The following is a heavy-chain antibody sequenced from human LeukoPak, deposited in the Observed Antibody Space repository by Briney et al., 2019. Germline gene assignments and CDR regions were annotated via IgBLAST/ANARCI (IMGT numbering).Heavy chain of an antibody. CDR3: ARGEGYDFWSGYYTDY. CDR1: GFTFSDYY. D-gene: IGHD3-3*01. V-gene: IGHV3-11*04. CDR2: ISSSGSTI. J-gene: IGHJ4*02. Sequence: GGSLRLSCAASGFTFSDYYMSWIRQAPGKGLEWVSYISSSGSTIYYADSVKGRFTISRDNAKNSLYLQMNSLRAEDMAVYYCARGEGYDFWSGYYTDYWGQGTLVTVSS.